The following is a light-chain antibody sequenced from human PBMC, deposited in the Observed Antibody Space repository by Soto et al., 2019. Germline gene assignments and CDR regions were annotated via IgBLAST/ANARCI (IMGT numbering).Light chain of an antibody. CDR3: SSYTSSSTLSYV. CDR1: SSDVGGYNY. CDR2: DVG. J-gene: IGLJ1*01. Sequence: QSALTQPASVSGSPGQSITISCTGTSSDVGGYNYVSWYQQHPGKAPKLMIYDVGNRPSGVSNRLSGSKSGNTASLTISGLQAEDEADYYCSSYTSSSTLSYVFGTGTKVTVL. V-gene: IGLV2-14*01.